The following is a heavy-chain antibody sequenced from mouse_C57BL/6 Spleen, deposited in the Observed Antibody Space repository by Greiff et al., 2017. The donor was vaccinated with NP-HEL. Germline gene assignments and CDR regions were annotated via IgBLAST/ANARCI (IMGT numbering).Heavy chain of an antibody. CDR2: IDPSDSYT. CDR3: ASWNDYGFAY. Sequence: VQLQQSGAELVKPGASVKLSCKASGYTFTSYWMQWVKQRPGQGLEWIGEIDPSDSYTNYNHKFKGKATLTVDTSSSTAYMQLSSLTSEDSAVYYRASWNDYGFAYWGQGTLVTVAA. D-gene: IGHD2-4*01. V-gene: IGHV1-50*01. J-gene: IGHJ3*01. CDR1: GYTFTSYW.